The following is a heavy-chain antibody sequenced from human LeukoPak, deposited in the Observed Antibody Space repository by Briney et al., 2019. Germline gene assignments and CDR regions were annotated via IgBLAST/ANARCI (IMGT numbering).Heavy chain of an antibody. D-gene: IGHD1-20*01. CDR1: GFTFSSYE. V-gene: IGHV3-48*03. Sequence: GGSLRLSCAASGFTFSSYEMNWARQAPGKGLEWVSYISSSGTTIYYVDSVKGRFTISRDNAKNSLYLQMNSLRAEDTAVYYCTREGNWNDQDYWGQGTLVTVSS. CDR2: ISSSGTTI. J-gene: IGHJ4*02. CDR3: TREGNWNDQDY.